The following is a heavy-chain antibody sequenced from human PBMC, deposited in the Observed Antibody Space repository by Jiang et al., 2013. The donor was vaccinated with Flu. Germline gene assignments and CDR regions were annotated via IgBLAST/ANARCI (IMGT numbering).Heavy chain of an antibody. CDR1: GYIFRRYG. V-gene: IGHV1-18*01. CDR3: ARGQAWFDR. Sequence: GAEVKKPGASVKVSCKAPGYIFRRYGITWVRQAPGQGLEWMGWISIYTGDTYYAQKFQGRVTMTTDTSTTTAYMELTSLRSDDTAKYYCARGQAWFDRWGQGTLVTVSS. J-gene: IGHJ5*02. CDR2: ISIYTGDT.